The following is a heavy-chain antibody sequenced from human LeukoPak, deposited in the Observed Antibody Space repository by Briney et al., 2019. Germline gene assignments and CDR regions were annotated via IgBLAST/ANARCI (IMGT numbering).Heavy chain of an antibody. D-gene: IGHD3-22*01. Sequence: SETLSLTCTVSGGSISSGGYYWSWIRQHPGKGLEWIGYIYYSGSTYYNPSLKCRVTISVDTSKNQFSLKLSSVTAADTAVYYCARSSGYYLVFDYWGQGTLVTVSS. J-gene: IGHJ4*02. V-gene: IGHV4-31*03. CDR3: ARSSGYYLVFDY. CDR1: GGSISSGGYY. CDR2: IYYSGST.